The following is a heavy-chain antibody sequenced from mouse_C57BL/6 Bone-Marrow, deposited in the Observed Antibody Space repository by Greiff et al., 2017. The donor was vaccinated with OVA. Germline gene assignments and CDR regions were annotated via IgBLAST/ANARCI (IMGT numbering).Heavy chain of an antibody. CDR1: GFTFSSYG. CDR2: ISSGGSYT. Sequence: EVKVVESGGDLVKPGGSLKLSCAASGFTFSSYGMSWVRQTPDKRLEWVATISSGGSYTYYPDSVKGRFTISRDNAKNTLYLQLSSLQSEDTAMYYCASPSSWDWFDYWGRGTLVTVSA. CDR3: ASPSSWDWFDY. J-gene: IGHJ3*01. V-gene: IGHV5-6*01. D-gene: IGHD4-1*01.